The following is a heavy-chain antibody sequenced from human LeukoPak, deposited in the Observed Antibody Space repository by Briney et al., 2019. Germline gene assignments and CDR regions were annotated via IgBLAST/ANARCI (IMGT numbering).Heavy chain of an antibody. CDR2: IYPGDSGT. Sequence: GESLKISCKGSGYSFTSYWIGWVRQMPVKGLEWMGIIYPGDSGTRYSPSFQGQVTISADKSISTAYLQWSSLKASDTAMYYCARPNQPAATDAFDIWGQGTMVTVSS. CDR3: ARPNQPAATDAFDI. D-gene: IGHD2-2*01. CDR1: GYSFTSYW. V-gene: IGHV5-51*01. J-gene: IGHJ3*02.